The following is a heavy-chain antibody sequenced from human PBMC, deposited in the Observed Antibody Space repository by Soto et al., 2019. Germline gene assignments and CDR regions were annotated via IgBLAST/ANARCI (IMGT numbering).Heavy chain of an antibody. V-gene: IGHV3-48*03. Sequence: GGSLRLSCAASGFTFSSYEMNWVRQAPGKGLEWVSYISSSGSTIYYADSVKGRFTISRDNAKNSLYLQMNSLRAEDTAVYYCARDGYYGSGSYYSGYYGMDVWGQGTTVTVSS. CDR1: GFTFSSYE. CDR3: ARDGYYGSGSYYSGYYGMDV. D-gene: IGHD3-10*01. J-gene: IGHJ6*02. CDR2: ISSSGSTI.